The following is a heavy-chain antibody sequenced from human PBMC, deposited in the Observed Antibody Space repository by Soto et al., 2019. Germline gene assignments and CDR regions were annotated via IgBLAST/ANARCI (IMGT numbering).Heavy chain of an antibody. J-gene: IGHJ6*02. Sequence: SVKVSCKASGGTFSSYAISWVRQAPGQGLEWMGGIIPIFGTANYAQKFQGRVTITADESTSTAYMELSSLRSEDTAVYYCARVAYGDYEGWYYYYGMDVWGQGTTVTVSS. CDR1: GGTFSSYA. CDR3: ARVAYGDYEGWYYYYGMDV. CDR2: IIPIFGTA. V-gene: IGHV1-69*13. D-gene: IGHD4-17*01.